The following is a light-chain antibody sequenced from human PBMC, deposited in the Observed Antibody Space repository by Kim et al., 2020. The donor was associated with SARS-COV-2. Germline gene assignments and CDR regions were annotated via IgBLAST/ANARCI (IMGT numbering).Light chain of an antibody. CDR1: QTIITY. Sequence: DIQMTQSPSSLSASVGDRVTITCRTSQTIITYLNWYQQKPGKAPKLLIYGASSLQSGVPSRFSGSGSGTDFTLTIRSLQPEDFATYYCQQSYSTPPWTFGQGTKVDIK. V-gene: IGKV1-39*01. J-gene: IGKJ1*01. CDR2: GAS. CDR3: QQSYSTPPWT.